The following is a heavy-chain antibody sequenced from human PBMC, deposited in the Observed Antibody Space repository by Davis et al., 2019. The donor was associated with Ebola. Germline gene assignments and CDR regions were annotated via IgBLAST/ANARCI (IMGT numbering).Heavy chain of an antibody. D-gene: IGHD2/OR15-2a*01. V-gene: IGHV4-59*01. J-gene: IGHJ4*02. CDR3: ARGEYSADVGFEY. Sequence: PSETLSLTCTVSGGSISSYYWSWIRQPPGKGLEWIGYIYHSGTTNYNPSLRSRVTISVDTSKNQLSLRLISVTAADTAVYYCARGEYSADVGFEYWGQGTLVTVSS. CDR2: IYHSGTT. CDR1: GGSISSYY.